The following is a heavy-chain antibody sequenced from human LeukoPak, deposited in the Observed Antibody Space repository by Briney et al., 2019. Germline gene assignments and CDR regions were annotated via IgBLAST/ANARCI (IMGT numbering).Heavy chain of an antibody. J-gene: IGHJ4*02. CDR2: ISYDGSNK. CDR3: AKDGGSDYGDPAEDYFDY. CDR1: GFTFSSYG. Sequence: GRSLRLSSAASGFTFSSYGMHWVRQAPGKGLEWVAAISYDGSNKYYADSVKGRFTISRDNSKNTLYLQMNSLRAEDTAVYYCAKDGGSDYGDPAEDYFDYWGQGTLVTVSS. V-gene: IGHV3-30*18. D-gene: IGHD4-17*01.